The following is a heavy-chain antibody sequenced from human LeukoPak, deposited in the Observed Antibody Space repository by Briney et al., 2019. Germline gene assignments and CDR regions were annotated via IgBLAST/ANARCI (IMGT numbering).Heavy chain of an antibody. J-gene: IGHJ3*02. CDR2: FDPEDGET. V-gene: IGHV1-24*01. CDR1: GYTLTELS. D-gene: IGHD2-2*01. Sequence: ASVKVSCKVSGYTLTELSMHWVRQAPGKGLEWMGGFDPEDGETIYVQKFQGRVTMTEDTSTDTAYMELSSLRSEDTAVYYCATGSCSSTSCIGAFDIWGQGTMVTVSS. CDR3: ATGSCSSTSCIGAFDI.